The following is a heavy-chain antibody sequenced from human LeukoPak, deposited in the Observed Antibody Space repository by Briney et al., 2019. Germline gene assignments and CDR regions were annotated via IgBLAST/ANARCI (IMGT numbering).Heavy chain of an antibody. V-gene: IGHV3-23*01. CDR1: GFTFSSYA. CDR3: AKHVTVATPPFDY. CDR2: ISGSGGST. J-gene: IGHJ4*02. Sequence: GASLRLSCAASGFTFSSYAMSWVRQAPGKGLERVSAISGSGGSTYYADSVKGRFTISRDNSKNTLYLQMNSLRAEDTAVYYCAKHVTVATPPFDYWGQGTLVTVSS. D-gene: IGHD4-17*01.